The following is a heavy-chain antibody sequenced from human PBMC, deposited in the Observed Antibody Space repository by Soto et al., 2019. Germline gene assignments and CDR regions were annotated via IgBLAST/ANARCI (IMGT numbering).Heavy chain of an antibody. CDR2: IIPIFGTA. J-gene: IGHJ6*02. CDR3: ASRLAARPGFYYYYGMDV. D-gene: IGHD6-6*01. Sequence: QVQLVQSGAEVKKPGSSVKVSCKASGGTFSSYAISWVRQAPGQGLEWMGGIIPIFGTANYAQKFQGRVTITADESTSTAYMELSSLRSEDTAVSYCASRLAARPGFYYYYGMDVWGQGTTVTVSS. CDR1: GGTFSSYA. V-gene: IGHV1-69*01.